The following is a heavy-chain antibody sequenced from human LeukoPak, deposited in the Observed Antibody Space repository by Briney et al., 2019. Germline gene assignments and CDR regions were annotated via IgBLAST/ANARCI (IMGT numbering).Heavy chain of an antibody. CDR2: ISSSSSTI. Sequence: GGSLRLSCAASGFTFSSYSMNWVRQAPGKGLEWVSYISSSSSTIYYADSVKGRFTISRDNAKNSLCLQMNSLRAEDTAVYYCARVGATFFDYWGQGTLVTVSS. D-gene: IGHD1-26*01. J-gene: IGHJ4*02. V-gene: IGHV3-48*01. CDR3: ARVGATFFDY. CDR1: GFTFSSYS.